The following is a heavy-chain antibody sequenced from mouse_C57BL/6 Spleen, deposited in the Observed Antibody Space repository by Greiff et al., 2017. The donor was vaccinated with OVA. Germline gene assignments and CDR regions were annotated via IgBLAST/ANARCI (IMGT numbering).Heavy chain of an antibody. J-gene: IGHJ2*01. D-gene: IGHD2-1*01. CDR2: IDPENGDT. CDR3: TTGGNYDYFDY. Sequence: VQLKQSGAELVRPGASVKLSCTASGFNIKDDYMHWVKQRPEQGLEWIGWIDPENGDTEYASKFQGKATITADTSSNTAYLQLSSLTSEDTAVYYCTTGGNYDYFDYWGQGTTLTVSS. CDR1: GFNIKDDY. V-gene: IGHV14-4*01.